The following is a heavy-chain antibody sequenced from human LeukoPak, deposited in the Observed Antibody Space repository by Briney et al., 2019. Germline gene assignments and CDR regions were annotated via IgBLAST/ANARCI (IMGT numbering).Heavy chain of an antibody. CDR1: GGSFSGYY. CDR3: ARTGLAIYYYYYYGMDV. CDR2: INHSGST. J-gene: IGHJ6*02. D-gene: IGHD3-9*01. V-gene: IGHV4-34*01. Sequence: SETLSLTCAVYGGSFSGYYWSWVRQPPGKGLEGIGEINHSGSTNYNPSLKSRVTISVDTSKNQFSLKLSSVTAADTAVYYCARTGLAIYYYYYYGMDVWGQGTTVTVSS.